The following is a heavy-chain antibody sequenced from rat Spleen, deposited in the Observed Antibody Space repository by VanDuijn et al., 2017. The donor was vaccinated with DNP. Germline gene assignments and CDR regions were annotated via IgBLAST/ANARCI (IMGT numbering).Heavy chain of an antibody. V-gene: IGHV2S12*01. J-gene: IGHJ2*01. CDR1: GFSLTNYG. D-gene: IGHD1-2*01. CDR2: MSSGGSS. Sequence: QVQLKESGPGLVQPSQTLSLTCTVSGFSLTNYGISWVRQPPGKGLEWIAAMSSGGSSYFNSALKSRLSISRDTSKSQVFLKMNSLKIEDTATYFCTREEPRILSFFSSRFDFWGQGVMVTVSS. CDR3: TREEPRILSFFSSRFDF.